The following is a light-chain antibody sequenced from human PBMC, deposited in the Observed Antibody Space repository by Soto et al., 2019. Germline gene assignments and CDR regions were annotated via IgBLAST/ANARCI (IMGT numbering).Light chain of an antibody. J-gene: IGKJ4*01. CDR3: QQYDNLPLT. CDR1: QDISNY. V-gene: IGKV1-33*01. CDR2: DAS. Sequence: DIQMTQSPSSLSASVGDRVTITCQASQDISNYLNWYQQKPGKAPKLLIYDASNLETGVPSRFSGRGSGTDFTCTISSLQPEDIATYYCQQYDNLPLTFCGGTKVEIK.